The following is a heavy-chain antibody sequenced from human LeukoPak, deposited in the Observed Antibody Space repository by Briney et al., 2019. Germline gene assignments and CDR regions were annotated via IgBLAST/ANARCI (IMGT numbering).Heavy chain of an antibody. CDR1: GFTFSSYG. D-gene: IGHD3-16*01. V-gene: IGHV3-30*18. CDR3: AKEHSCVWGSQLPYYSDY. Sequence: GRSLRLSCAASGFTFSSYGMHWVRQAPGKGLEWVAVISYDGSNKYYADSVKGRFTISRDNAKNTLYLQMNSLRAEDTAVYYCAKEHSCVWGSQLPYYSDYSGQGTLVTASP. CDR2: ISYDGSNK. J-gene: IGHJ4*02.